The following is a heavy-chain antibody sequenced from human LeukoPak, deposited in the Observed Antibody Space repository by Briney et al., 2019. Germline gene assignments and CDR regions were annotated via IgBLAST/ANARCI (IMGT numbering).Heavy chain of an antibody. Sequence: SETLSLTCTVSGGSIGSSDYYWGWIRQPPGKGLEWFGTIYYSGITYYNPSLKSRVTISVDTSKNQFSLKLSSVTAADTAVYYCARQRTRGSWAFDIWGQGTMVTVSS. J-gene: IGHJ3*02. CDR2: IYYSGIT. CDR1: GGSIGSSDYY. V-gene: IGHV4-39*01. D-gene: IGHD3-10*01. CDR3: ARQRTRGSWAFDI.